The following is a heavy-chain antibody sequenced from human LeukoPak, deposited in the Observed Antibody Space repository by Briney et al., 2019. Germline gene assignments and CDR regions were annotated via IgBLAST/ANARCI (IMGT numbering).Heavy chain of an antibody. Sequence: SETLSLTCTVSGSSISNYYWSWIRQPPGKGLEWIGYIYYSGSTNYNPSLKSRVTISIDTSKNQFSLKLSSVTAADTAVYYCARDMLVGASHYYYMDVWGKGTTVTVSS. CDR3: ARDMLVGASHYYYMDV. J-gene: IGHJ6*03. D-gene: IGHD1-26*01. CDR2: IYYSGST. CDR1: GSSISNYY. V-gene: IGHV4-59*01.